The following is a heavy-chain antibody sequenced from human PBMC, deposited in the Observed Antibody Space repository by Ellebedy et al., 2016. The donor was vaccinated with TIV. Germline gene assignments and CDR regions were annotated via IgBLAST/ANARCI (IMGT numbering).Heavy chain of an antibody. CDR2: IYHSGST. J-gene: IGHJ4*02. CDR1: GGSISSYY. V-gene: IGHV4-59*12. D-gene: IGHD3-22*01. CDR3: ARGDYYDSSGYFDY. Sequence: MPSETLSLTCTVPGGSISSYYWSRIRQPPGKGLEWIGYIYHSGSTHYNPSLKSRVTISVDRSKNQFSLKLSSVTAADTAVYYCARGDYYDSSGYFDYWGQGTLVTVSS.